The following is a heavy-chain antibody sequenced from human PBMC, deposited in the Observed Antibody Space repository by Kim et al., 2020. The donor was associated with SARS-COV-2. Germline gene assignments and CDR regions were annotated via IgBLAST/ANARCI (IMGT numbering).Heavy chain of an antibody. CDR3: VITDTANYGGNFDY. J-gene: IGHJ4*02. Sequence: GGSLRLSCAASGFTFSSFAMSWVRQPPGKGLEWVSTVTGSGGRTYYADSVEGRFTISRDNSKNTLYLQINSLRAEDTAAYYCVITDTANYGGNFDYWGQGTLVTVSP. V-gene: IGHV3-23*01. D-gene: IGHD5-18*01. CDR1: GFTFSSFA. CDR2: VTGSGGRT.